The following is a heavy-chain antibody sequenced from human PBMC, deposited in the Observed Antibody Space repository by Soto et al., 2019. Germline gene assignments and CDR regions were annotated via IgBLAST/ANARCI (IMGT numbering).Heavy chain of an antibody. CDR3: TKGCGRGFDMCGS. Sequence: PSETLSLTCTVSGGSISSSSYYWGWICQPPGKGLEWIGSIYYSGNAYYNPSPKSRVTISVDTAKNQFSLKLSSVTAADTAVYYCTKGCGRGFDMCGSWGQGTLVTVSS. J-gene: IGHJ4*02. D-gene: IGHD5-12*01. CDR2: IYYSGNA. V-gene: IGHV4-39*01. CDR1: GGSISSSSYY.